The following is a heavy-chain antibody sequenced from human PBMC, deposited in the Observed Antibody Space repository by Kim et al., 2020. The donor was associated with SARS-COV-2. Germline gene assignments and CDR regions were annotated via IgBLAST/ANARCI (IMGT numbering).Heavy chain of an antibody. CDR2: ISRSSSYI. CDR3: ARARGGNGYSDY. Sequence: GGSLRLSCAASGFTFRSYSMNWVRQAPGKGLEWVSSISRSSSYIYYADSVKGRFTISRDNAENSVFLQMNSLRAEDTAVYYCARARGGNGYSDYWGQGTLVTVSS. D-gene: IGHD3-22*01. V-gene: IGHV3-21*01. J-gene: IGHJ4*02. CDR1: GFTFRSYS.